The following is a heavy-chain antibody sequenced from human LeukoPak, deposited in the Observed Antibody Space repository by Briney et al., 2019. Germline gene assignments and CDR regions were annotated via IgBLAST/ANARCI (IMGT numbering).Heavy chain of an antibody. Sequence: GGSLRLSCAASGFTFSSYAMSWVRQAPGKGLEWVSSISGSGGSTYYADSVRGRFTISRDNSKNTLFLQMNSLRAEDTAVYYCAKDSAFGGEDSWGQGTLVTVSS. V-gene: IGHV3-23*01. D-gene: IGHD3-16*01. CDR2: ISGSGGST. CDR1: GFTFSSYA. CDR3: AKDSAFGGEDS. J-gene: IGHJ4*02.